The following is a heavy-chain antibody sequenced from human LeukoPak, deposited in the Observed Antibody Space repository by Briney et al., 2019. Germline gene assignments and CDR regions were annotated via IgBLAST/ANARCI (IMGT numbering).Heavy chain of an antibody. V-gene: IGHV3-53*01. CDR1: GFTVSSNY. D-gene: IGHD3-10*01. CDR2: IYSGGST. CDR3: ARGYNMVNWFDP. J-gene: IGHJ5*02. Sequence: GGSLRLSCAASGFTVSSNYMSWVRQAPGKGLEWVSVIYSGGSTYYADSVKGRFTISRDNSKNTLYLQMNSLRAEDTAVYYCARGYNMVNWFDPWGQGTLVTVSS.